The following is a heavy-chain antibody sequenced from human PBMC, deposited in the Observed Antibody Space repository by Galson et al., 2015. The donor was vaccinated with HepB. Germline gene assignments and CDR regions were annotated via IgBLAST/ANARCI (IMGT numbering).Heavy chain of an antibody. V-gene: IGHV3-74*01. J-gene: IGHJ4*02. CDR1: GFTFSSYW. Sequence: SLRLSCAASGFTFSSYWMHWVRQAAGKGLVWVSRINPNGSGTTYADSVKGRFTISRDNAKNTLYLQMNSLRAEDTAVYYCVNLLTGLGGDSNSDYWGQGTLVTVSS. CDR2: INPNGSGT. CDR3: VNLLTGLGGDSNSDY. D-gene: IGHD4-17*01.